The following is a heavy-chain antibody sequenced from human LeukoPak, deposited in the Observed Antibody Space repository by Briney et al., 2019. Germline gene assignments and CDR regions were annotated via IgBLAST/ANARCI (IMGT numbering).Heavy chain of an antibody. CDR3: VKRWTGTTIGQQDY. CDR1: GFTFSGYG. CDR2: ISYDGSNK. D-gene: IGHD1-1*01. Sequence: PGRSLRLSCAASGFTFSGYGMHWVRQAPGKGLEWVAVISYDGSNKYYADSVKGRFTISRDNSKNALYLQMNSLRGEDMAVYYCVKRWTGTTIGQQDYWGQGTLVTVSS. J-gene: IGHJ4*02. V-gene: IGHV3-30*18.